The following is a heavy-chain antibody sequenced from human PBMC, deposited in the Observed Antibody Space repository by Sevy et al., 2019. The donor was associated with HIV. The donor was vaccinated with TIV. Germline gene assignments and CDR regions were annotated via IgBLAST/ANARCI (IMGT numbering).Heavy chain of an antibody. Sequence: GGSLRLSCTASGFSFSDYAMSWVRQAPGKGLEWVSIISDSADSTYYADSVRGRFTISRDNSKNTLFLQMNSLRAEDTAVYFCAKSPMMDAIYTYYFDYWGPGTLVTVSS. CDR2: ISDSADST. D-gene: IGHD2-2*02. J-gene: IGHJ4*02. V-gene: IGHV3-23*01. CDR3: AKSPMMDAIYTYYFDY. CDR1: GFSFSDYA.